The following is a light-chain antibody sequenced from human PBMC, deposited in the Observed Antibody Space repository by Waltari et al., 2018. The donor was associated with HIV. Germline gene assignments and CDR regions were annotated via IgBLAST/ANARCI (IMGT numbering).Light chain of an antibody. V-gene: IGLV1-47*01. Sequence: QSVLTQSPSISGTPGQRVAISCSGSSSNIGNNYVSWYQQVPGTTPKLLIVWNNQRPSGVSDRFSVSVSCTSASLAISGLRSDDEANYYCAVWDNSLSAQVFGGGTTLTVL. J-gene: IGLJ3*02. CDR3: AVWDNSLSAQV. CDR2: WNN. CDR1: SSNIGNNY.